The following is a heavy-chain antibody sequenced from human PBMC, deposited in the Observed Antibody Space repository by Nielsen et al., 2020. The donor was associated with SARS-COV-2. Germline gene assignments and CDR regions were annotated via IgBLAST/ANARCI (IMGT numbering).Heavy chain of an antibody. J-gene: IGHJ4*02. D-gene: IGHD6-13*01. V-gene: IGHV4-59*12. Sequence: GSLRLSCTVSGGSISSYYWSWIRQPPGKGLEWIGYIYYSGSTNYNPSLKSRVTISVDTSKNQFSLKLSSVTAADTAVYYCARDIAAADDYWGQGTLVTVSS. CDR3: ARDIAAADDY. CDR1: GGSISSYY. CDR2: IYYSGST.